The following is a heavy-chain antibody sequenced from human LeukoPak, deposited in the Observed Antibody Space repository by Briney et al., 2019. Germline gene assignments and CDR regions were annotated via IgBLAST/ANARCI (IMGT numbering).Heavy chain of an antibody. J-gene: IGHJ4*02. D-gene: IGHD6-19*01. V-gene: IGHV4-39*07. CDR3: ARPYSSGWYEEYYFDY. CDR1: GGSIASIGYS. Sequence: SETLSLTCTVSGGSIASIGYSWAWIRQPPGKGLEWIGSIYYSGITYYNPSLKSQVTISFDTSKNQFSLKFTSVTAADTAVYYCARPYSSGWYEEYYFDYWGQGTLVTVSS. CDR2: IYYSGIT.